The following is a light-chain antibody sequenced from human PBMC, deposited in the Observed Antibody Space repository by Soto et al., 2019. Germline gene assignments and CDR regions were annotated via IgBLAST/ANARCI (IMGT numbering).Light chain of an antibody. CDR3: MQGTPWPPLT. J-gene: IGKJ5*01. CDR1: QSLVYSDGNTY. V-gene: IGKV2-30*01. CDR2: NVS. Sequence: DVVLTQSPLSLPVTPGQPASISCRSSQSLVYSDGNTYLNWFQQRPGQSPRRLIYNVSKRDSGVPERFSGSGSGTDFTLQISRVEAEDVGVYYCMQGTPWPPLTFGQGTRLEIK.